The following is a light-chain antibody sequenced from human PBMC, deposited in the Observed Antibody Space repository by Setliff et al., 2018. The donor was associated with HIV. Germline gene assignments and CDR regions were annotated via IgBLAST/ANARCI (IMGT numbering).Light chain of an antibody. J-gene: IGLJ2*01. CDR2: SNT. V-gene: IGLV1-44*01. CDR1: SSNIGSNT. CDR3: AAWDDSLNGVL. Sequence: QSALTQPPSASGTPGQRVTISCSGSSSNIGSNTVDWYQHLPGTAPKLLIQSNTQRPSGVPDRFSGSKSGTSASLAISGLQSEDEADYYCAAWDDSLNGVLFGGGTKVTVL.